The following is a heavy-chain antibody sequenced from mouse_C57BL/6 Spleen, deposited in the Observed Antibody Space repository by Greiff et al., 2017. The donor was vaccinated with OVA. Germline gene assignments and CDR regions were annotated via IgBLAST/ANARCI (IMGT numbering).Heavy chain of an antibody. Sequence: VQLQQSGAELVMPGASVKLSCKASGYTFTSYWMHWVKQRPGQGLEWIGEIDPSDSYTNYNQKFKGKSTLTVDKSSSTAYMQLSSLTSEDSAVYYCARYYDYDGFAYWGQGTLVTVSA. CDR1: GYTFTSYW. D-gene: IGHD2-4*01. J-gene: IGHJ3*01. CDR3: ARYYDYDGFAY. CDR2: IDPSDSYT. V-gene: IGHV1-69*01.